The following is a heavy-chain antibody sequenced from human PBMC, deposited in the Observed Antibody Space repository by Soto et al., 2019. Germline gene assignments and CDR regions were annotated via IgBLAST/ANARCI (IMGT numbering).Heavy chain of an antibody. CDR1: GFTFSNYG. J-gene: IGHJ3*02. D-gene: IGHD1-1*01. CDR3: ARGVEQRLAPIASDS. CDR2: IWHDGSQI. V-gene: IGHV3-33*01. Sequence: GGSLRLSCAASGFTFSNYGMHWVRQAPGKGLEWVAAIWHDGSQIYYADSGKGRFTVSRDNSKNTLYLQMNSLRVEDTAVYYCARGVEQRLAPIASDSWGQGPMVTLSS.